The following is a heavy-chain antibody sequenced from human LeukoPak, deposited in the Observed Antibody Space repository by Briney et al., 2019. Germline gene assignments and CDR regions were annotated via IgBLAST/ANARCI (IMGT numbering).Heavy chain of an antibody. D-gene: IGHD1-26*01. J-gene: IGHJ4*02. CDR1: GVPISSYY. CDR3: ARLAAISGSDYPDD. V-gene: IGHV4-59*08. Sequence: SETLSLTCTVSGVPISSYYWSWIRQAPGKGLELIGYIFYSGNTIYNPSLRSRVTISADTSKNHFSLRLRSVTAADTAVYYCARLAAISGSDYPDDWGQGTLVTVSS. CDR2: IFYSGNT.